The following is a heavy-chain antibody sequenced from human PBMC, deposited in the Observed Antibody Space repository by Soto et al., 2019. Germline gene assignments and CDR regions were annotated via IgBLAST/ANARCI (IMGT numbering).Heavy chain of an antibody. Sequence: QVQLVESGGGVVQPGRSLRLSCAASGFTFSSYGMHWVRQAPGKGLEWVAVISYDGSNKYYADSVKGRFTISRDNSKNTLYLQMNSLRAEDTAVYYCAKDAVDSSSWRAGMDVWGQGTTVTVSS. CDR2: ISYDGSNK. CDR3: AKDAVDSSSWRAGMDV. J-gene: IGHJ6*02. V-gene: IGHV3-30*18. D-gene: IGHD6-13*01. CDR1: GFTFSSYG.